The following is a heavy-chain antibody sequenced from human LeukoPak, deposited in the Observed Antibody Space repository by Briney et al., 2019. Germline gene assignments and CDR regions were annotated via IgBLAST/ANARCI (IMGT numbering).Heavy chain of an antibody. CDR1: GFTFSSYS. CDR3: AGNPQKHMVRGVIIYYYGMDV. J-gene: IGHJ6*02. Sequence: GGSLRLSCAASGFTFSSYSMNWVRQAPGKGLEWVSYISSSSSTIYYADSVKGRFTISRDNAKNSLYLQMNSLRAEDTAVYYCAGNPQKHMVRGVIIYYYGMDVWGQGTTVTVSS. D-gene: IGHD3-10*01. V-gene: IGHV3-48*04. CDR2: ISSSSSTI.